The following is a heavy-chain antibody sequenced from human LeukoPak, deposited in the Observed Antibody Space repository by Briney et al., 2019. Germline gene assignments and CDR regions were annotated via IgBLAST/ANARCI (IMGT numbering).Heavy chain of an antibody. Sequence: ASVKVSCKASGYTFTSYAMNWVRQAPGQGLEWMGWINTNTGNPTYAQGFTGRFVFSLDTSVSTAYLQISSLKAEDTAVYYCVSLAAAGTRWFDPWGQGTLVTVSS. CDR1: GYTFTSYA. J-gene: IGHJ5*02. CDR2: INTNTGNP. V-gene: IGHV7-4-1*02. D-gene: IGHD6-13*01. CDR3: VSLAAAGTRWFDP.